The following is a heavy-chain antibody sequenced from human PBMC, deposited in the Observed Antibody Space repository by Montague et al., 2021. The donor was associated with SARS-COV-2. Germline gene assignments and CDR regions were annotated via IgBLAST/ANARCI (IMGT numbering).Heavy chain of an antibody. J-gene: IGHJ4*02. D-gene: IGHD1-26*01. V-gene: IGHV4-59*09. CDR2: NTRST. Sequence: NTRSTNYISSLKSRQTMSVETSENPFSLKVSSVTPADTAVYYCARGGWVRRVAEYYFDYWGQGTLVTVSS. CDR3: ARGGWVRRVAEYYFDY.